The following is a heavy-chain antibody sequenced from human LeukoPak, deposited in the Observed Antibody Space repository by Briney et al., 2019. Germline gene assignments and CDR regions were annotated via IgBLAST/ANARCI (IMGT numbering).Heavy chain of an antibody. V-gene: IGHV1-69*13. CDR3: ARDCPELPCSGAFDI. CDR1: GGTFSSYT. D-gene: IGHD1-26*01. Sequence: SVKVSCKASGGTFSSYTISWVRQAPGQGLEWMGGIIPIFGTANYAQKFQGRVTITADESTSTAYMELSSLRSEDTAVYYCARDCPELPCSGAFDIWGQGTMVTVSS. J-gene: IGHJ3*02. CDR2: IIPIFGTA.